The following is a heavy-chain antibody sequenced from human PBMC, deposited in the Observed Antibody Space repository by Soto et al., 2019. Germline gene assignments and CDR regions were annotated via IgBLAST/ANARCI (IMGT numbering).Heavy chain of an antibody. CDR2: IYYSGST. Sequence: PSETLSLTCTVSGGSISSSSYYWGWIRQPPXKGLEWIGSIYYSGSTYYNPSLKSRVTISVDTSKNQFSLKLSSVTAADTAVYYCARQYSGSYYGYYGMDVWGQGTTVTVSS. D-gene: IGHD1-26*01. V-gene: IGHV4-39*01. CDR1: GGSISSSSYY. CDR3: ARQYSGSYYGYYGMDV. J-gene: IGHJ6*02.